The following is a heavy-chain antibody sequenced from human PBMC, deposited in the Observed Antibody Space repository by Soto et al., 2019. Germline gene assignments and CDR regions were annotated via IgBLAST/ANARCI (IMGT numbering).Heavy chain of an antibody. J-gene: IGHJ5*02. CDR1: GGSVSSSSYY. Sequence: SETLSLTCTVSGGSVSSSSYYWGWIRQPPGKGLEWIGSIYYSGSTYYNPSLKSRVTISVDTSKNQFSLKLSSVTAADTAMYYCARSGGNYWFDPWGQGTQVTVSS. V-gene: IGHV4-39*01. CDR3: ARSGGNYWFDP. D-gene: IGHD2-21*02. CDR2: IYYSGST.